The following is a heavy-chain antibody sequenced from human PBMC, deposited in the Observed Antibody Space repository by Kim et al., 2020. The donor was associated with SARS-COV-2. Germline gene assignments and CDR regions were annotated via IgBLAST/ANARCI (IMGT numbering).Heavy chain of an antibody. CDR3: ARHLLWFGELSSIDY. D-gene: IGHD3-10*01. Sequence: SESLSLTCNVSGGSISSSSYYWGWIRQPPGKGLEWIGSIYYSGSTYYNPSLKSRVTISVDTSKNQFSLKLSSVTAADTAVYYCARHLLWFGELSSIDYWGQGTLVTVSS. J-gene: IGHJ4*02. CDR2: IYYSGST. CDR1: GGSISSSSYY. V-gene: IGHV4-39*01.